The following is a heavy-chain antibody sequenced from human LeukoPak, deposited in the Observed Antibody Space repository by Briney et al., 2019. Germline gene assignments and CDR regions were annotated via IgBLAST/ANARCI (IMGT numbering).Heavy chain of an antibody. V-gene: IGHV1-69*04. CDR1: GGTFSSYA. Sequence: SVKVSCKASGGTFSSYAISWVRQAPGQGLEWMGRIIPILGIANYAQKFQGRVTITADKSTSTAYMELSSLRSEDTAVYYCARDLWSGYYASFDYWGQGTLVTVSS. CDR3: ARDLWSGYYASFDY. CDR2: IIPILGIA. D-gene: IGHD3-3*01. J-gene: IGHJ4*02.